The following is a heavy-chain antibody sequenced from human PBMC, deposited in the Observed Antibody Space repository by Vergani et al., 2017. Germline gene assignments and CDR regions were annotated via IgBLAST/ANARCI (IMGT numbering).Heavy chain of an antibody. D-gene: IGHD2-21*01. CDR3: VREGSYCGSTTCRNPSYVYYYHMDA. V-gene: IGHV3-33*01. J-gene: IGHJ6*03. CDR1: GFSFSTYA. CDR2: IYYDGSKK. Sequence: QVQLVESGGGLVQPGRSLRLSCTSSGFSFSTYAMHWVRQAPGKGLEWVAIIYYDGSKKYYADSVKGRFTISRDNSRNTLDLLMSSLRAEDTAIYYCVREGSYCGSTTCRNPSYVYYYHMDAWGEGTTVTVSS.